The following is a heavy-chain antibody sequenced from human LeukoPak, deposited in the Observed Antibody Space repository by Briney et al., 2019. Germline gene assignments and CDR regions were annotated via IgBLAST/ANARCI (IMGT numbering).Heavy chain of an antibody. CDR2: IYYSGDT. D-gene: IGHD1-1*01. J-gene: IGHJ4*02. V-gene: IGHV4-59*01. CDR1: GDSIRTNF. Sequence: TSETLSLTCTVSGDSIRTNFWSWVRQPPGKGLEWIGYIYYSGDTSYNPSLKGRVTTSIDSSKNQFSLRLNSVTAADTAVYYCARKEGTHRGQGALVTVSS. CDR3: ARKEGTH.